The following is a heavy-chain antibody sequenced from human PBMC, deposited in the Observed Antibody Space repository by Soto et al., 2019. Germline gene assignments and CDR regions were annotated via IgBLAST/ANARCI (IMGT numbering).Heavy chain of an antibody. CDR1: GFSFSAYT. Sequence: QVQLVESGGGVVQPGRSLRLSCAASGFSFSAYTMHWVLQVPGKGLEWVAVISVGGNSKYYADSVKCRFTVSSDNSDNTHYLQMNNLREYDTALYCCARAGYSSSQGDYFYGMDVWGQGTTVTVSS. D-gene: IGHD6-13*01. CDR2: ISVGGNSK. V-gene: IGHV3-30-3*01. CDR3: ARAGYSSSQGDYFYGMDV. J-gene: IGHJ6*02.